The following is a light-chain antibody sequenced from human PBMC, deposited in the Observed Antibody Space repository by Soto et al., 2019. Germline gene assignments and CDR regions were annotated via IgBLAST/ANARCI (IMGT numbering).Light chain of an antibody. CDR2: EAT. CDR3: CSYAGITTVV. CDR1: SSDVDSYNL. J-gene: IGLJ3*02. V-gene: IGLV2-23*01. Sequence: QSALTQPASVSGSPGQSITISCTGTSSDVDSYNLVSWYQHHPGKAPRLMIYEATKRPSGVPYRFSGSKSGNTASLTISGLLAEDEAEYYCCSYAGITTVVFGGGTKLTVL.